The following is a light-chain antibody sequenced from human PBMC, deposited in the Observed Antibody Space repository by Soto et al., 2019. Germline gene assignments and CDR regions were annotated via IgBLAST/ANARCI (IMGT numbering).Light chain of an antibody. J-gene: IGLJ2*01. CDR2: SNN. Sequence: QLVLTQPPSASGTPGQRVTISCSGSSANIGSNTVNWYQQLPGTAPKLLIYSNNQRPSGVPDRFSGSESGTSAYLAISGLQSEDEDDYYCAAWDDRLNGPVFGGGTKVTVL. CDR1: SANIGSNT. V-gene: IGLV1-44*01. CDR3: AAWDDRLNGPV.